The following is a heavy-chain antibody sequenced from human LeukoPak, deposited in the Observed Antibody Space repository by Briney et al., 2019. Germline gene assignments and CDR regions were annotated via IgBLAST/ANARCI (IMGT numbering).Heavy chain of an antibody. D-gene: IGHD3-10*01. Sequence: QPGDSLRLSCAASGFSFNIYAMSWVRQAPGKGLEWVSIIYSSGSTYYADSVKGRFTISRDNSKNTLYLQMNSLRAEDTAVYHCAREALGGGGYWGQGTLVTVSS. CDR2: IYSSGST. CDR1: GFSFNIYA. V-gene: IGHV3-66*01. CDR3: AREALGGGGY. J-gene: IGHJ4*02.